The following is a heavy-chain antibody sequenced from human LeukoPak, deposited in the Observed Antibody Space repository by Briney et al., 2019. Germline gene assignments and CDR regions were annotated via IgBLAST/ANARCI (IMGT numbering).Heavy chain of an antibody. CDR3: AKVGGQWLVLYYFDY. CDR2: ISYDGSNK. CDR1: GFTFSNYG. J-gene: IGHJ4*02. D-gene: IGHD6-19*01. V-gene: IGHV3-30*18. Sequence: GGSLRLSCAASGFTFSNYGMHWVRQAPGKGLEWVAVISYDGSNKYYVDSVKGRFTISRDNSKKTLYLQMNSLRAEDTAVYYCAKVGGQWLVLYYFDYWGQGTLVTVSS.